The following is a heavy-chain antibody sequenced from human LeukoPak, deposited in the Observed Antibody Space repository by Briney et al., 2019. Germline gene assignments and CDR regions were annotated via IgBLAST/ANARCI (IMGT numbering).Heavy chain of an antibody. J-gene: IGHJ4*02. CDR2: IYTSGST. D-gene: IGHD4-17*01. Sequence: SETLSLTCTVSGGSISSYYWSWIRQPAGKGLEWIGRIYTSGSTNYNPSLKSRVTISVDTSKNQFSLKLSSVTAADTAVYYCASSMDYGEPFDYWGQGTLVTVSS. V-gene: IGHV4-4*07. CDR3: ASSMDYGEPFDY. CDR1: GGSISSYY.